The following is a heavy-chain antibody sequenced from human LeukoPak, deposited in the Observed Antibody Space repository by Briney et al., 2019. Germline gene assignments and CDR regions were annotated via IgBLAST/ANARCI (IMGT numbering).Heavy chain of an antibody. CDR2: ISYDGSKE. Sequence: GGSLRLSCAASGFTFIHFGIHWVRQAPGKGLERVASISYDGSKEYYAESVKGRFTISRDNSKNRLYLQMNSLRAEDTAFYFCAKDVETIIPYYFDYWGQGTQVTVSS. CDR3: AKDVETIIPYYFDY. CDR1: GFTFIHFG. J-gene: IGHJ4*02. D-gene: IGHD3-10*01. V-gene: IGHV3-30*18.